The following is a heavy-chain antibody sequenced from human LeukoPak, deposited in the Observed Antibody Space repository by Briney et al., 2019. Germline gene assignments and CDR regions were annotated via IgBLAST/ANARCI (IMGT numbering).Heavy chain of an antibody. CDR2: ISGSGGST. Sequence: PGGSLRLSCAASGFTFSSYAMSWVRQAPGKGLEWVSAISGSGGSTYYADSVKGRFTISRDNSKNTLYLQMNSLRAEDTAVYYCAKDLERFSRLSYFDYWGQGTLVTVSS. J-gene: IGHJ4*02. V-gene: IGHV3-23*01. CDR1: GFTFSSYA. D-gene: IGHD3-3*01. CDR3: AKDLERFSRLSYFDY.